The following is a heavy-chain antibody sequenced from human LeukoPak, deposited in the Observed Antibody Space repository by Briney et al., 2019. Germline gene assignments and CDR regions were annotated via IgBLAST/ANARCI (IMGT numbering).Heavy chain of an antibody. Sequence: ASVKVSCKASGYTFTSYYMHWVRQAPGQGLEWMGIINPSGGSTSYAQKFQGRVTMTRDMSTSTVYMELSSLRSEDTAVYYCARATYYYDSSGYHFDYWGQGTLVTVSS. D-gene: IGHD3-22*01. J-gene: IGHJ4*02. CDR2: INPSGGST. CDR1: GYTFTSYY. V-gene: IGHV1-46*01. CDR3: ARATYYYDSSGYHFDY.